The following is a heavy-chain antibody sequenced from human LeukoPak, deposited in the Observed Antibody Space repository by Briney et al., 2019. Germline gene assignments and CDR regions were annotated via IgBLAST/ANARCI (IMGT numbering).Heavy chain of an antibody. CDR1: GFIFNHYG. CDR3: ARDKDTSGRYSWFGP. D-gene: IGHD3-10*01. CDR2: IFSDGSKQ. Sequence: GGSLRLSCAASGFIFNHYGIHWVRQAPGKGLEWVAVIFSDGSKQYYVDSVKGRFTISRDDPKNTVFLQMNSLRSEDTAVYYCARDKDTSGRYSWFGPWGQGTQVTVSS. V-gene: IGHV3-33*01. J-gene: IGHJ5*02.